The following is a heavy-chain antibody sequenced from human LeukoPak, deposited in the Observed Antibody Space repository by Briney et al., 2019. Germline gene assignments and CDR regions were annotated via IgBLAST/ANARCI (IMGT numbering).Heavy chain of an antibody. V-gene: IGHV4-31*03. J-gene: IGHJ3*02. Sequence: PSQTLFLTCTVSGGSISSGGYYWSWIRQHPGTGLEWIGYIYYSGSTYYNPSLKSRVTISVDTPKNQFSLKLSSVTAADTAVYYCARGGYKPPKAFDIWGQGTMVTVSS. CDR3: ARGGYKPPKAFDI. D-gene: IGHD5-24*01. CDR2: IYYSGST. CDR1: GGSISSGGYY.